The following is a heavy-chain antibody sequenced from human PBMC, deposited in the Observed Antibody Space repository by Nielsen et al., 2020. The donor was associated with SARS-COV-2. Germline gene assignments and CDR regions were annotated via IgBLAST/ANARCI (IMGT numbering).Heavy chain of an antibody. CDR1: GFTFTTSG. V-gene: IGHV3-33*01. D-gene: IGHD6-19*01. Sequence: GGSLRLSCSASGFTFTTSGMHWVRQAPGKGLEWLAMIWHDGSKKYYADSVEGRFTISRDNSNSTLYLQMNSLQPDDTAIYYCARNARSGWSQQAELDLWGQGTLVTVSS. J-gene: IGHJ5*02. CDR2: IWHDGSKK. CDR3: ARNARSGWSQQAELDL.